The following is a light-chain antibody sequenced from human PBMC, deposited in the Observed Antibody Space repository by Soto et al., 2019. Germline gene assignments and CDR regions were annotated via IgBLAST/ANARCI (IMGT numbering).Light chain of an antibody. CDR3: QQSYGSPLT. Sequence: DIRMTQSPSSLSASVGDRVTITCRASQTIGSYLNWYQQQPGKAPKLLIYAASTLQSGVPSRFSGSGSGRDFTLTISSLQPEDFATYYCQQSYGSPLTFGGGSKVEI. V-gene: IGKV1-39*01. CDR1: QTIGSY. CDR2: AAS. J-gene: IGKJ4*01.